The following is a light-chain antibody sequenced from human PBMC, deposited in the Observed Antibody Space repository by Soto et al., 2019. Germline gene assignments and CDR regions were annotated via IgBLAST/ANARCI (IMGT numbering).Light chain of an antibody. J-gene: IGKJ1*01. CDR2: DAS. CDR1: QSVSSW. CDR3: QQYHSYWT. V-gene: IGKV1-5*01. Sequence: DIQMTQTPATLSAFAGDRVTVTCRASQSVSSWVAWYQEKPGKAPKLLIYDASSLESGVPQRFSGSGSGTEFTLTISSLQTDDFSTYYCQQYHSYWTFGQGTKVDI.